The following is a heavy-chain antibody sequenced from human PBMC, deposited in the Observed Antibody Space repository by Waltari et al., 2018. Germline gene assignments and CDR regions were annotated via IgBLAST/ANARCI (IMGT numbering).Heavy chain of an antibody. CDR3: ARSPPAAAPIWGYDF. CDR2: VDYSTST. CDR1: GGSFSGSY. Sequence: QVQLHQWGAGLLKPSETLSLTCAVSGGSFSGSYWSWIRQPPGKGLEWIGEVDYSTSTNYNPSLASRVTVSIDTSKKRFSLKLTSVTAADTAVYHCARSPPAAAPIWGYDFWSQGSLVTVSS. J-gene: IGHJ4*02. V-gene: IGHV4-34*01. D-gene: IGHD2-2*01.